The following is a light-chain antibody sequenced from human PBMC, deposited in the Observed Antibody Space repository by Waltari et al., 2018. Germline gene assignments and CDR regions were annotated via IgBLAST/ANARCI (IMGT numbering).Light chain of an antibody. Sequence: DLVMTQSPLSLPVTHGEPASISCRSSQSRLHSNGYNYLGWYLQKPGQSTQLLIYLVSKRASGVPDRFSGSGSGTDFTLKISRVEAEDVGVYYCMQALQTPRTFGQGTKVEIK. CDR1: QSRLHSNGYNY. CDR3: MQALQTPRT. V-gene: IGKV2-28*01. J-gene: IGKJ1*01. CDR2: LVS.